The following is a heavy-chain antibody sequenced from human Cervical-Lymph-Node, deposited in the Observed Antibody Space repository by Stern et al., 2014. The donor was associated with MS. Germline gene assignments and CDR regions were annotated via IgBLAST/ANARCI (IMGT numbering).Heavy chain of an antibody. CDR3: ARELEYTNSADYNYYGLDV. J-gene: IGHJ6*02. Sequence: VQLVESGGGLVQPGGSLRLSCAASDFTFSSYWMHWVRQVPGQGLVWVSRLNSDGTSISYADPVKGRCTISRDNAKNTLFLQMNSLRAEDTAVYYCARELEYTNSADYNYYGLDVWGQGTTVTVSS. D-gene: IGHD6-6*01. CDR2: LNSDGTSI. CDR1: DFTFSSYW. V-gene: IGHV3-74*01.